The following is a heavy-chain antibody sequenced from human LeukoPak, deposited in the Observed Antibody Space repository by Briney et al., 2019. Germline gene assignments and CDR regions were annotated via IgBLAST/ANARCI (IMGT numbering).Heavy chain of an antibody. D-gene: IGHD6-6*01. CDR1: GSSISSYY. V-gene: IGHV4-4*09. CDR3: ARLYSSSSSFDY. CDR2: IYTSGST. J-gene: IGHJ4*02. Sequence: SETLSLTSTVSGSSISSYYWSWIRQPPGKGLEWIGYIYTSGSTNYNPSLKSRVTISVDTSKNQFSLKLYSVTAADTAVYYCARLYSSSSSFDYWGQGTLVTVSS.